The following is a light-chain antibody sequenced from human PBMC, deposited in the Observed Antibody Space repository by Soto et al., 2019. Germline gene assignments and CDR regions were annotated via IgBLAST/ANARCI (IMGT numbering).Light chain of an antibody. CDR3: QQYSNGPGI. V-gene: IGKV3-15*01. Sequence: EIVMTQSPATLSVSPGERATLSCRASQSVSSNLAWYQQKPGQAPRLLIYGASTRATSIPARFSGSGSGTEFALTISSQLSEDFAVYYCQQYSNGPGIFGPGTKVHIK. CDR2: GAS. CDR1: QSVSSN. J-gene: IGKJ3*01.